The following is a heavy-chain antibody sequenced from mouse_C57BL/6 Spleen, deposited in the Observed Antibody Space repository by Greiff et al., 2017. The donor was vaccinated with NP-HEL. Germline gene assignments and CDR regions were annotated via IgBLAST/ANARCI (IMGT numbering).Heavy chain of an antibody. CDR2: IYWDDDK. J-gene: IGHJ1*03. CDR1: GFSLSTSGMG. CDR3: ARREDTTVVDGWYCDV. D-gene: IGHD1-1*01. Sequence: QVTLKECGPGILQSSQTLSLTCSFSGFSLSTSGMGVIWLRQPSGQGLEWLAHIYWDDDKRYNPFLKRRPTISNDTSRNHVLLKITSLVTADTATYDGARREDTTVVDGWYCDVWGTGTTVTVSS. V-gene: IGHV8-12*01.